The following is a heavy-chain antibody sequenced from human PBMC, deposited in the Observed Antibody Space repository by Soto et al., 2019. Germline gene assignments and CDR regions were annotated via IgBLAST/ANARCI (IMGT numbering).Heavy chain of an antibody. CDR2: IYYSGST. CDR1: GGSISSGGYY. V-gene: IGHV4-31*03. J-gene: IGHJ6*02. D-gene: IGHD4-17*01. CDR3: ARDHGDYVFEPHQGWGMDV. Sequence: QVQLQESGPGLVKPSQTLSLTCTVSGGSISSGGYYWSWIRQHPGKGLEWIGYIYYSGSTYYNPSLKSRVTISVDTSKNQFSLKLSSVTAADTAVYYCARDHGDYVFEPHQGWGMDVWGQGTTVTVSS.